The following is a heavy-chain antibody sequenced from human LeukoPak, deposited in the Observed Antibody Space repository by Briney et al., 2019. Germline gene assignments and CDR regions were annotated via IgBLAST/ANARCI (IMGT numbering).Heavy chain of an antibody. CDR2: IYSSGNT. D-gene: IGHD3-10*01. CDR3: TRSDGYGLVGI. V-gene: IGHV4-39*07. CDR1: GVSISSGSNY. J-gene: IGHJ3*02. Sequence: SETLSLTCSVSGVSISSGSNYWGWIRQPPGKTLEWIGSIYSSGNTYYNPSLKSRVIILIDTAKNHFSLNLTSVTAADTAVYYCTRSDGYGLVGIWGQGTMVTVSS.